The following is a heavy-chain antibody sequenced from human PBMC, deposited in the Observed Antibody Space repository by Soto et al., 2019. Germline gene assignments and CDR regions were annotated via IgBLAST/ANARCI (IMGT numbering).Heavy chain of an antibody. J-gene: IGHJ4*02. CDR3: ARDLGSTNYYFDS. V-gene: IGHV3-33*01. Sequence: QVQLVESGGGVVQPGTSLRLSCVASGFRFSGYGFHWVRQAPGKGLDWVAVIWYDGSKTYYADSLKGRFTISRDDSENTLYLQMSGLRAEDTAVYYCARDLGSTNYYFDSWGQGTLVTVSS. D-gene: IGHD2-15*01. CDR1: GFRFSGYG. CDR2: IWYDGSKT.